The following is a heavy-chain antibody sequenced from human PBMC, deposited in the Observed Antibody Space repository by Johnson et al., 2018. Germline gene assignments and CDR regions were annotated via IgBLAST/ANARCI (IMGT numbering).Heavy chain of an antibody. CDR2: ISYDGSNK. V-gene: IGHV3-30*18. CDR1: GFTFSSYG. Sequence: QVQLVESGGGVVQPGRSLRLSCAASGFTFSSYGMHWVRQAPGKGLEWVAVISYDGSNKSYADSVKGRFTISRDNSKNTLYLQMNSLRAEDTAVYYCAKDPPRGMDVWGQGTTVTVSS. J-gene: IGHJ6*02. CDR3: AKDPPRGMDV.